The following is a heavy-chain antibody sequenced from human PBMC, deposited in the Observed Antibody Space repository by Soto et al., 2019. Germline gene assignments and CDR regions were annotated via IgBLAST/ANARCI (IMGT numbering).Heavy chain of an antibody. CDR3: ARGRYGDY. J-gene: IGHJ4*02. CDR1: GYTFTTYG. Sequence: QVHRVQSGAEVKKPGASVKVSCKGSGYTFTTYGITWVRQAPGQGLEWMGWISAHNGNTNYAQKLQGRVTVTRDTSTSTAYMELRSLRPDDTAVYYCARGRYGDYWGQGALVTVSS. D-gene: IGHD1-1*01. V-gene: IGHV1-18*01. CDR2: ISAHNGNT.